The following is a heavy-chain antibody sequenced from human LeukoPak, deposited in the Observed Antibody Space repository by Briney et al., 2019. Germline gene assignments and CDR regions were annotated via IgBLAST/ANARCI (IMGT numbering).Heavy chain of an antibody. CDR1: GFTFSSSW. CDR2: INSDESIT. Sequence: PGGSLRLSCAASGFTFSSSWMYWVRQAPGKGLVWVSRINSDESITTYADSVKGRFTFSRDNAKNTLYLQMNSLRAEDTAVYYCARGLVPGFLDYWGQGTPVTVSS. J-gene: IGHJ4*02. V-gene: IGHV3-74*01. CDR3: ARGLVPGFLDY. D-gene: IGHD4-11*01.